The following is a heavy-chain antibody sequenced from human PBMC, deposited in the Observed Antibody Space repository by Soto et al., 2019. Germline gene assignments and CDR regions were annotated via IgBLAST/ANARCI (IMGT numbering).Heavy chain of an antibody. V-gene: IGHV4-34*01. Sequence: SETLSLTCAVYGGSFSGYYWSWIRQPPGKGLEWIGEINHSGSTNYNPSLKSRVTISVDTSKNQFSLKLSSVTAADTAVYYCARALNGSGSYHTYYFDYWGQGTLVTVSS. CDR1: GGSFSGYY. J-gene: IGHJ4*02. CDR2: INHSGST. CDR3: ARALNGSGSYHTYYFDY. D-gene: IGHD3-10*01.